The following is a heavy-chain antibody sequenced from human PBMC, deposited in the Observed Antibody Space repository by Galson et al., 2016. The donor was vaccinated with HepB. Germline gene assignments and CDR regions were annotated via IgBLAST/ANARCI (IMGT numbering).Heavy chain of an antibody. J-gene: IGHJ4*02. CDR3: ARGGFYGSGSPFDY. CDR2: IYLRGDT. V-gene: IGHV4-30-2*01. D-gene: IGHD3-10*01. CDR1: GGSISTNGYT. Sequence: TLSLTCAVSGGSISTNGYTWSWIRQPPGKGLEWIGYIYLRGDTYYNPSLKSRVSISIDRSKKQFSLKLSSVTVADTALYYCARGGFYGSGSPFDYWGQGTLVTVSS.